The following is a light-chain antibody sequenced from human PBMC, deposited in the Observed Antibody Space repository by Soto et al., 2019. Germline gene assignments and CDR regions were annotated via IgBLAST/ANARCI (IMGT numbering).Light chain of an antibody. V-gene: IGKV1-33*01. CDR1: HSISFW. CDR2: DVS. J-gene: IGKJ5*01. Sequence: IQLTQKPSTLSSAVADRFTMTCRASHSISFWLAWYQQKPGKAPQLLIFDVSNLQTGVPSRFSGGGSGTDFALTISSLEPEDIATYYCQQYDSLPLPFGQGTRLEI. CDR3: QQYDSLPLP.